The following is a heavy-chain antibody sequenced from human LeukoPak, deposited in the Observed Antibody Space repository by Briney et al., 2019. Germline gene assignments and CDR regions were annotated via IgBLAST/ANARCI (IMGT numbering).Heavy chain of an antibody. V-gene: IGHV3-23*01. CDR3: AKDGGHYDILTGYYRSQGLDY. J-gene: IGHJ4*02. D-gene: IGHD3-9*01. CDR2: ISGSGGST. Sequence: GGSLRLSCAASGFTFSSYAMSWVRQAPGKGLEWVSAISGSGGSTYYADSVKGRFTISRDNSKNTLYLQMNSLRAEDTAVYYCAKDGGHYDILTGYYRSQGLDYWGQGTLVTVSS. CDR1: GFTFSSYA.